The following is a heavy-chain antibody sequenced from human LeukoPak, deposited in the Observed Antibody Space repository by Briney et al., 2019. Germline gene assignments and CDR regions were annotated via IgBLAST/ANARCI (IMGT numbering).Heavy chain of an antibody. CDR2: VYSGGST. CDR1: GFTVSSNY. CDR3: ARGGSGSSFDY. D-gene: IGHD1-26*01. Sequence: GGSLRLSCAASGFTVSSNYMSWVRQAPGKGLEWVSVVYSGGSTYYADSVKGRFTISRDNSKNTLYLQMNSLRAEDTAVYYCARGGSGSSFDYWGQGTLVTVSP. V-gene: IGHV3-66*01. J-gene: IGHJ4*02.